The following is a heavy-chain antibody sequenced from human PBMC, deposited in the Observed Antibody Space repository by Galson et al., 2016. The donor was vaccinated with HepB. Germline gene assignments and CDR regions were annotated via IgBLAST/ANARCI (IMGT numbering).Heavy chain of an antibody. CDR2: IYWDGDK. J-gene: IGHJ4*02. CDR1: GFSLTSSGEG. Sequence: PALVKPTQTLTLTCTFSGFSLTSSGEGVGWIRQPPGKALEWLSLIYWDGDKRYSPSLKSRLTITADTSKNQVVLTMTNMDPVDTATYYCAHRRRTVVVGTQFDSWCQGILVTVSA. CDR3: AHRRRTVVVGTQFDS. V-gene: IGHV2-5*02. D-gene: IGHD2-21*01.